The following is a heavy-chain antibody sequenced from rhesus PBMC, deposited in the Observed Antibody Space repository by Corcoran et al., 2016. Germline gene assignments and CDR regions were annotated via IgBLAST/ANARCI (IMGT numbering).Heavy chain of an antibody. D-gene: IGHD6-13*01. CDR3: AKTWYSSWSIGEDGLDS. CDR2: INGGGGST. J-gene: IGHJ6*01. CDR1: GFTFSSYW. Sequence: EVQLVESGGGLAKPGGSLRLSCAASGFTFSSYWMNWVRQAPGKGLEWVSAINGGGGSTYYADFVKVRFNISRDDSKNTLSLQMNSERAEDAAVYYCAKTWYSSWSIGEDGLDSWGLGVVVTVTS. V-gene: IGHV3S25*01.